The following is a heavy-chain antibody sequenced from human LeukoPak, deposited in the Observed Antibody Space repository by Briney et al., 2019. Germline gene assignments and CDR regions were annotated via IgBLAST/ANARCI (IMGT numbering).Heavy chain of an antibody. D-gene: IGHD3-22*01. CDR3: ARFNYYDSSGHFDY. V-gene: IGHV3-66*01. CDR2: IYSGGST. Sequence: QAGGSLRLSCAASGFTFNTYAMNWVRQAPGKGLEWVSVIYSGGSTYYTDSVKGRFTISRDNSKNTLYLQMNSLRVEDTAVYYCARFNYYDSSGHFDYWGQGTLVTVSS. CDR1: GFTFNTYA. J-gene: IGHJ4*02.